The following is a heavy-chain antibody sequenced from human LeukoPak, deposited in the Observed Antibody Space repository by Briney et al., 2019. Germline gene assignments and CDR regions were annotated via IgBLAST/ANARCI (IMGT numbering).Heavy chain of an antibody. D-gene: IGHD2-15*01. J-gene: IGHJ4*02. V-gene: IGHV4-59*08. Sequence: PSETLSLTCTVSGDSITTYYWSWIRQPSGKGLEWIAYIHYSGKTNCNPSLKSRVTISADTSKNQFSLKLTSVTAADTAVYYCARYYCPGGSCSHFDYWGQGTLVTVSS. CDR2: IHYSGKT. CDR1: GDSITTYY. CDR3: ARYYCPGGSCSHFDY.